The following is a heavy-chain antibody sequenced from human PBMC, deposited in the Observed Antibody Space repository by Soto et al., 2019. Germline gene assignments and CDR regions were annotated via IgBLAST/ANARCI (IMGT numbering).Heavy chain of an antibody. J-gene: IGHJ3*01. V-gene: IGHV1-8*01. CDR1: GYTFNRHD. CDR3: AREGLYGSIQDNTLDT. Sequence: QVQLVQSGAEVKRSGASVRISCKASGYTFNRHDINWVRQATGQGPEWIGWINPNSGNTGYAQKFQGRVTMTRDSSITTAYMDLSSLTSEDTAIYYGAREGLYGSIQDNTLDTWGQGTMVSVSS. CDR2: INPNSGNT. D-gene: IGHD5-18*01.